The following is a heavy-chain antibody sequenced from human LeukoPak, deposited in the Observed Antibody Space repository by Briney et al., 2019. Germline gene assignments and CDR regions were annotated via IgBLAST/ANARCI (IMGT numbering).Heavy chain of an antibody. Sequence: SETLSLTCTVSGGSISSSSYYWSWIRQPPGKGLEWIGEINHSGSTNYNPSLKSRVTISVDTSKNQFSLKLSSVTAADTAVYYCARLVVVVAATHWFDPWGQGTLVTVSS. CDR1: GGSISSSSYY. J-gene: IGHJ5*02. CDR2: INHSGST. V-gene: IGHV4-39*07. CDR3: ARLVVVVAATHWFDP. D-gene: IGHD2-15*01.